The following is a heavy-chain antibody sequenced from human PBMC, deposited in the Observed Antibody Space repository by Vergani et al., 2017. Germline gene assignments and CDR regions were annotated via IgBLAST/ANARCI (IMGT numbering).Heavy chain of an antibody. CDR2: IWYDGSNK. J-gene: IGHJ6*02. CDR3: AGDGGPSTSRTPRAKYGMDV. V-gene: IGHV3-33*01. D-gene: IGHD2-2*01. CDR1: GFTFSSYG. Sequence: QVQLVESGGGVVQPGRSLRLSCAASGFTFSSYGMHWVRQAPGKGLEWVAVIWYDGSNKDYADSVKGRFTISRDNSKNTVYRQMNSLMAEDTAVYYCAGDGGPSTSRTPRAKYGMDVWGQGTTVTVSS.